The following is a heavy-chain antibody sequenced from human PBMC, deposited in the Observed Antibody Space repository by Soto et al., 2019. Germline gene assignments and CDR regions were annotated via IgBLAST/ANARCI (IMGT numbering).Heavy chain of an antibody. CDR3: ARGCSSGWAYFGY. V-gene: IGHV3-74*01. CDR1: GFTFSSYW. Sequence: EVQLVESGGGLVQPGGSLRLSCVASGFTFSSYWMYWVRQAPGKGLVWVSRINSDGSSTSYADSVKGRFTISRDNAANTLALQMDSLTVEDTAVYYCARGCSSGWAYFGYWGQGTLVTVSS. D-gene: IGHD6-19*01. J-gene: IGHJ4*02. CDR2: INSDGSST.